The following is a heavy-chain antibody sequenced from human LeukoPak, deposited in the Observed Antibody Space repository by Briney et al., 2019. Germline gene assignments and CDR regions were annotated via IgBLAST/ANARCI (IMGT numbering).Heavy chain of an antibody. CDR3: ARGGPWPWDPFDI. CDR2: VSSDGSKE. J-gene: IGHJ3*02. Sequence: PGGSLRLSCAASAFTFSRYAMHWVRQGPGKGLQWVAVVSSDGSKEYYADSVKGRFSISRDNSKNTLYVQMNSLRAEDTAVYYCARGGPWPWDPFDIWGQGTMVTVSS. D-gene: IGHD3-10*01. CDR1: AFTFSRYA. V-gene: IGHV3-30-3*01.